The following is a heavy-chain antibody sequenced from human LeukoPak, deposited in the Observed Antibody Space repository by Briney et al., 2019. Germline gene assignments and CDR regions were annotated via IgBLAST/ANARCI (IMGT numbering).Heavy chain of an antibody. V-gene: IGHV5-51*01. J-gene: IGHJ4*02. CDR3: ARHSTSHYYDSSGYYYY. Sequence: GESLKISCKGSGYSFTSYWIGWVRQMPGKGLEWMGIIYPGDSDTRYSPSFQGQVTISADESISTAYLQWSSLKASDTAMYYCARHSTSHYYDSSGYYYYWGQGTLVAVSS. D-gene: IGHD3-22*01. CDR2: IYPGDSDT. CDR1: GYSFTSYW.